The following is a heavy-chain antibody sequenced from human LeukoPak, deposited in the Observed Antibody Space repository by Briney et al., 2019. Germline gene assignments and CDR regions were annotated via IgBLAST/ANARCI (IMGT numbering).Heavy chain of an antibody. V-gene: IGHV3-9*01. Sequence: PGGSLRLSCAASGFAFDDYAMHWVRQAPGKGLEWVSGISWNSGSIGYADSVKGRFTIPGDNAKNSLYLQMNSLRAEDTALYYCAKDSYGSERGWFDPWGQGTLVTVSS. CDR1: GFAFDDYA. CDR2: ISWNSGSI. D-gene: IGHD3-10*01. J-gene: IGHJ5*02. CDR3: AKDSYGSERGWFDP.